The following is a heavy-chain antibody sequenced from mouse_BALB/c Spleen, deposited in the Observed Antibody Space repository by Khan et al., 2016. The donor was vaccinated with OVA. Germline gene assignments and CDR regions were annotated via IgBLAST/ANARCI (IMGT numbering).Heavy chain of an antibody. CDR3: ARERIDY. CDR2: INPTSGYT. V-gene: IGHV1-7*01. J-gene: IGHJ2*01. CDR1: GYTFTSYW. Sequence: QVQLQQSGAELVKPGASVKMSCKASGYTFTSYWMHWIKQRPGQGLEWIGYINPTSGYTDYNQKFKDKATLTADKSSSTAYMQLSSLTSDDSAVYYCARERIDYWGQGTALTVSS.